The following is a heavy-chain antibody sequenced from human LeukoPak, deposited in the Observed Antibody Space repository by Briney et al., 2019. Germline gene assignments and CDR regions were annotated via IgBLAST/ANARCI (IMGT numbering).Heavy chain of an antibody. CDR2: IYYSGST. CDR3: ARDGGYCSGGSCYGLES. J-gene: IGHJ4*02. V-gene: IGHV4-59*01. CDR1: GGSISSYY. Sequence: SETLSLTCTVSGGSISSYYWSWIRQPPGKGLEWIGYIYYSGSTNYNPSLKSRVTISVDTSKSQFSLKLSSVTAADTAVYYCARDGGYCSGGSCYGLESWGQGTLVTVSS. D-gene: IGHD2-15*01.